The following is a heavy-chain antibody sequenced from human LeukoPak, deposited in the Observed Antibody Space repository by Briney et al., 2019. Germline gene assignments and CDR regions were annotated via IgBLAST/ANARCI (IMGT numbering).Heavy chain of an antibody. D-gene: IGHD3-22*01. V-gene: IGHV3-74*01. CDR1: AFTFSSYW. CDR2: INSDGTST. Sequence: GSLRLSCAASAFTFSSYWMHWVRQAPGKGLVWVSRINSDGTSTDYADSVKGRLTISRDNAKNTLYLQMNSLRAEDTAMYYCARGGSDYYYPFDYWGQGTLVTVSS. CDR3: ARGGSDYYYPFDY. J-gene: IGHJ4*02.